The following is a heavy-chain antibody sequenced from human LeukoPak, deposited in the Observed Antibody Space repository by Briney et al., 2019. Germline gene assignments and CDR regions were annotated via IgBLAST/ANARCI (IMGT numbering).Heavy chain of an antibody. D-gene: IGHD3-3*01. CDR2: IYYSGST. CDR1: GGSISSDNYY. Sequence: SETLSLTCTVSGGSISSDNYYWGWIRQPPGKGLEFIGSIYYSGSTYYNPSLKSRVTISVDTSKNQFSLKLSSVTAADTAVYYCARVGNPLVTVFAWFDPWGQGTLVTVSS. CDR3: ARVGNPLVTVFAWFDP. V-gene: IGHV4-39*07. J-gene: IGHJ5*02.